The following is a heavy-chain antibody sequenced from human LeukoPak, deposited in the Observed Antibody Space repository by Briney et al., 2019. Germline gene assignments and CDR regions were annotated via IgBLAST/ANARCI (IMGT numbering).Heavy chain of an antibody. V-gene: IGHV3-20*04. CDR2: INWNGGST. Sequence: RAGGSLRLSCAASGFTFDDYGMSWVRQAPGKGLEWVSGINWNGGSTGYADSVKGRFTISRDNAKNSLNLQMNSLRAEDTAVYYCAKDSSTWYRAFDSWGQGTLVTVSS. J-gene: IGHJ4*02. CDR1: GFTFDDYG. D-gene: IGHD6-13*01. CDR3: AKDSSTWYRAFDS.